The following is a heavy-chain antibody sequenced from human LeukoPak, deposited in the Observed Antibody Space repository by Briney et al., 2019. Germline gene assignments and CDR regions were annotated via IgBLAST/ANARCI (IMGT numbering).Heavy chain of an antibody. Sequence: GGSLRLSCAASGFTFSDYYMSWIRQAPGKGLEWVSYISSSGSTMYYADSVKGRFTISRDNAKNSLYLQMNSLRAEDTAVYYCARDTTTVTNNWFDPWGQGTLVTVSS. J-gene: IGHJ5*02. CDR1: GFTFSDYY. CDR2: ISSSGSTM. V-gene: IGHV3-11*01. CDR3: ARDTTTVTNNWFDP. D-gene: IGHD4-17*01.